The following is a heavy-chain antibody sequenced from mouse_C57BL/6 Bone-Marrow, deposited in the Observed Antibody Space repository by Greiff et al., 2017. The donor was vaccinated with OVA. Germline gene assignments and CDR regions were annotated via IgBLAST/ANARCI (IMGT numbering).Heavy chain of an antibody. CDR1: GYTFTDYY. Sequence: EVQLVESGPVLVKPGASVKMSCKASGYTFTDYYMNWVKQSHGKSLEWIGVINPYNGGTSYNQKFKGKATLTVDKSSSTAYMELNSLTSEDSAVYYCARGHYGNSWFAYWGQGTLVTVSA. CDR3: ARGHYGNSWFAY. D-gene: IGHD2-1*01. J-gene: IGHJ3*01. V-gene: IGHV1-19*01. CDR2: INPYNGGT.